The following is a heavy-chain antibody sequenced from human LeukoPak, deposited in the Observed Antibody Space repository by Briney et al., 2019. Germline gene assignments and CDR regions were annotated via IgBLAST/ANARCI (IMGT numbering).Heavy chain of an antibody. V-gene: IGHV3-23*01. J-gene: IGHJ4*02. Sequence: GGSLRLSCAASGLTFSSYAMSWVRQAPGKGLEWVSAISGSGGSTYYADSVKGRFTISRDNSKNTLYLQMNSLRAEDTAVYYCANGPPFRFLEWLFWGQGTLVTVSS. CDR3: ANGPPFRFLEWLF. CDR1: GLTFSSYA. D-gene: IGHD3-3*01. CDR2: ISGSGGST.